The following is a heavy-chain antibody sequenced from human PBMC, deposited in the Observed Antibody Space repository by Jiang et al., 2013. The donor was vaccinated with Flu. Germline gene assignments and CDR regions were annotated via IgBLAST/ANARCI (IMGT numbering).Heavy chain of an antibody. J-gene: IGHJ5*01. CDR1: GGSITSGDYY. Sequence: GSGLVKPSQTLSLACSVSGGSITSGDYYWTWIRQSPGRGLEWIGYISTSGYTYYNPSLRSRVTISVDASNNQFSLRLNSVTAAGTAVYYCARHVEDGDWFDSWGQGTLVTVSS. CDR3: ARHVEDGDWFDS. CDR2: ISTSGYT. V-gene: IGHV4-30-4*01.